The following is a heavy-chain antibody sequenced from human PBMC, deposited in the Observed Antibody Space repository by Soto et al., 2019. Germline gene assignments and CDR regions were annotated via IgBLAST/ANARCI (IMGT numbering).Heavy chain of an antibody. J-gene: IGHJ4*02. Sequence: PSETLSLTCTVSGGSISSSSYYWGWIRQPPGKGLEWIGSIFYSGSTYYNPSLKSRVTISVDTSKNQFSLKMSSVTAADTAVYYCARGYYDSSGYEFDYWGQGTLVTVSS. CDR1: GGSISSSSYY. CDR2: IFYSGST. CDR3: ARGYYDSSGYEFDY. D-gene: IGHD3-22*01. V-gene: IGHV4-39*07.